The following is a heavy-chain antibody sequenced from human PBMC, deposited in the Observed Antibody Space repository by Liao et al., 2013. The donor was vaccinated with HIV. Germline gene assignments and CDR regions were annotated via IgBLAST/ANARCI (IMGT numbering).Heavy chain of an antibody. CDR1: GGSISSGSYH. J-gene: IGHJ4*01. CDR3: SRGGSYSDFYY. V-gene: IGHV4-61*02. CDR2: IHTSGST. D-gene: IGHD2-15*01. Sequence: QVQLQESGPGLVKPSQTMSLTCTVSGGSISSGSYHWSWIRQPAGKGLEWIGRIHTSGSTVYNPSLKSRVTVSIDTSKNQFSLTLSSVTAADTAVYYCSRGGSYSDFYYWARSHGHRLL.